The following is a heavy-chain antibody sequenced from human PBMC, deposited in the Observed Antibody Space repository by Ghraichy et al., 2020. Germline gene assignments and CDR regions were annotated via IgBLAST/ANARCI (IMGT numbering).Heavy chain of an antibody. D-gene: IGHD2/OR15-2a*01. V-gene: IGHV4-38-2*01. CDR3: ARPLEYGNLVDAFDI. CDR2: IYHSGST. CDR1: GYSISSGYY. J-gene: IGHJ3*02. Sequence: SQTLSLTCAVSGYSISSGYYWGWIRQPPGKGLEWIGSIYHSGSTYYNPSLKSRVTISVDTSKNQFSLKLSSVTAADTAVYYCARPLEYGNLVDAFDIWGQGTMVTVSS.